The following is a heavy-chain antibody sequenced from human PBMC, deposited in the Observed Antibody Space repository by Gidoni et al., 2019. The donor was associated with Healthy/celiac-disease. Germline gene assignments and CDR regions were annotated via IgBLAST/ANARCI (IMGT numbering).Heavy chain of an antibody. CDR1: GGTFSSYA. Sequence: QVQLVQSGAEVKKPGSSVKGPFKASGGTFSSYAISWVRQAPGQGLEWMGGIIPIFGTANYAQKFQGRVTITADEATSTAYMELSSLRSEDTAVYYCAREGRHYSYYFDYWGQGTLVTVSS. CDR2: IIPIFGTA. D-gene: IGHD2-15*01. CDR3: AREGRHYSYYFDY. J-gene: IGHJ4*02. V-gene: IGHV1-69*01.